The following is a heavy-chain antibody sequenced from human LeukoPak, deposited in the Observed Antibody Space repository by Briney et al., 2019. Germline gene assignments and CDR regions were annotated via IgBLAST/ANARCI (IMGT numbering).Heavy chain of an antibody. CDR3: AHSGMVRGVVYFDY. Sequence: SGPTLVKPTQTLTLTCTFSGFSLSTSGVGVAWIRQPPGKALERLALTYWDDDKRYSPSLKSRLTITKDTSKNQVVLTMTNMDPVDTATYYGAHSGMVRGVVYFDYWGQGTLVTVSS. CDR2: TYWDDDK. V-gene: IGHV2-5*02. CDR1: GFSLSTSGVG. D-gene: IGHD3-10*01. J-gene: IGHJ4*02.